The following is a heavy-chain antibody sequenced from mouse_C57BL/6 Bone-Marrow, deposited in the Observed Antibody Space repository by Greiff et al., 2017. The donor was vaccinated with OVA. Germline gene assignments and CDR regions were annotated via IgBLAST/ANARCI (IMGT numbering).Heavy chain of an antibody. CDR2: IYPGNSDT. CDR1: GYTFTSYW. J-gene: IGHJ4*01. Sequence: VQLQQSGTVLARPGASVKMSCKTSGYTFTSYWMHWVKQRPGQGLEWIGAIYPGNSDTSYNQKFKGKAKLTAVTSASTAYMELSSLTNEDSAVYYCTRNHYGNYPMDYWGQGTSVTVSS. CDR3: TRNHYGNYPMDY. D-gene: IGHD2-1*01. V-gene: IGHV1-5*01.